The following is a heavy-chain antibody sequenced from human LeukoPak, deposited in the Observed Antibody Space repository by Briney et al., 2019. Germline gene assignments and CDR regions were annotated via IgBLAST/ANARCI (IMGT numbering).Heavy chain of an antibody. J-gene: IGHJ3*02. V-gene: IGHV3-21*01. Sequence: GGSLRLSCAASGFSFSSYSMKWVRQAPGKGLKWVSSISSSSNYIYYADSVKGRFTISRDNAKNSLYLQMNSLRAEDTAVYYCARVSILIVPYYAFDIWGQGTMVTVSS. CDR3: ARVSILIVPYYAFDI. CDR1: GFSFSSYS. D-gene: IGHD2/OR15-2a*01. CDR2: ISSSSNYI.